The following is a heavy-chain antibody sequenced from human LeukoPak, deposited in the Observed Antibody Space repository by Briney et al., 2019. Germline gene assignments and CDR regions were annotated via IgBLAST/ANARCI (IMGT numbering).Heavy chain of an antibody. CDR3: ARGGLRNWFDP. V-gene: IGHV1-69*13. CDR1: GYPFSSYG. CDR2: IIPILGTA. Sequence: SVKVSCKASGYPFSSYGISWVRQAPGQGLECMGGIIPILGTANYAQKFQGRVTITADESTSTAYMELSSLRSEDTAVYYCARGGLRNWFDPWGQGTLVTVSS. D-gene: IGHD4-17*01. J-gene: IGHJ5*02.